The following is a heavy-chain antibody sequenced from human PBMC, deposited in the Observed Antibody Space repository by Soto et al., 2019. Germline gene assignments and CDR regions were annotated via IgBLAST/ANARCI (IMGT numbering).Heavy chain of an antibody. CDR3: ATGIAARPAPCDY. Sequence: EVQLVESGGGLVQPGGSLRLSCAASGFTFSSYWMSWVRQAPGKGLEWVANIKEDGSEKYLVDSVKGRFTISRDNAKNSLFLQMNSLRAEGTAVYYCATGIAARPAPCDYWGQGTLVTVSS. J-gene: IGHJ4*02. CDR2: IKEDGSEK. V-gene: IGHV3-7*01. CDR1: GFTFSSYW. D-gene: IGHD6-6*01.